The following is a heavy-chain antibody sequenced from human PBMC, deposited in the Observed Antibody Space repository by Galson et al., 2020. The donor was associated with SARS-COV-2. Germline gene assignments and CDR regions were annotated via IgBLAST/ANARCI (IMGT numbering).Heavy chain of an antibody. V-gene: IGHV4-59*01. Sequence: SETLSLTCTVSGGSISSYYWSWIRQPPGKGLEWIGYIYYSGSTNYNPSLKSRVTISVHTSKNQFSLKLSSVTAADTAVYYCARAAQTYYDFWSGFYGAPRFDYWGQGTLVAVCS. D-gene: IGHD3-3*01. J-gene: IGHJ4*02. CDR1: GGSISSYY. CDR3: ARAAQTYYDFWSGFYGAPRFDY. CDR2: IYYSGST.